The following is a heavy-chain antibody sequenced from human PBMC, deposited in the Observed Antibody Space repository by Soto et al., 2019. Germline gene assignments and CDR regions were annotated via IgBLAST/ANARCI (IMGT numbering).Heavy chain of an antibody. CDR3: AKGGFGELRDY. V-gene: IGHV3-23*01. J-gene: IGHJ4*02. CDR1: GFTFSYYA. Sequence: EVQLLESGGGLVQPGGSLRLSCAASGFTFSYYALSWVRQAPGKGLEWVSTITGSGGNTYYADSMKGRFTISRDNSKNTLYLHMNSLRAEDTAVYYCAKGGFGELRDYWGQGTLVTVSS. D-gene: IGHD3-10*01. CDR2: ITGSGGNT.